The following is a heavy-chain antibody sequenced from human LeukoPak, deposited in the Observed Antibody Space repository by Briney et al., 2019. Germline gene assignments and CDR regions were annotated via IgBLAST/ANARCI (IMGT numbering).Heavy chain of an antibody. D-gene: IGHD2-21*02. CDR3: AKDTSIGHSDSYYGMDV. CDR1: GFTFSSYG. CDR2: ISGSGVST. V-gene: IGHV3-23*01. Sequence: GGSLRLSCAASGFTFSSYGMLWVRQAPGKGLEWVSIISGSGVSTYHADSVKGRFTISRDNSKNTLYLQMNSLRAEDTAVYYCAKDTSIGHSDSYYGMDVWGQGTTVTVSS. J-gene: IGHJ6*02.